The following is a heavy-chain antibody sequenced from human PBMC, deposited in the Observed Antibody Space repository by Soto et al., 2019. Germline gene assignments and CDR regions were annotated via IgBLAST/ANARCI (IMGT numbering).Heavy chain of an antibody. D-gene: IGHD3-22*01. J-gene: IGHJ4*02. CDR2: IYPGDSDT. Sequence: GESLKISCTGSGYTFPTYWVAWVRQMPGKGLEWMGIIYPGDSDTRYSPSFQGQVTISVDKSINTAYLQWSSLQASDTAIYYCARSYSNSDSYYYIGDHWGQGTLVTVSS. V-gene: IGHV5-51*01. CDR1: GYTFPTYW. CDR3: ARSYSNSDSYYYIGDH.